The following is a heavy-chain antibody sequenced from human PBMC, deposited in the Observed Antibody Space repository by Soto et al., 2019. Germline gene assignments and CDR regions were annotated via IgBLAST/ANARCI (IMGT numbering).Heavy chain of an antibody. CDR2: IRGSGGST. CDR3: AKGMVRGED. J-gene: IGHJ4*02. CDR1: GFTFSSYA. V-gene: IGHV3-23*01. D-gene: IGHD3-10*01. Sequence: EVQLLESGGGLVQPGGSLRLSCAASGFTFSSYAMSWVRQATGKGLEWVSAIRGSGGSTYYADSGKARFTLSRDNSKNTLYLQMNSLRAEDTAVYYCAKGMVRGEDWGQGTLVTVSS.